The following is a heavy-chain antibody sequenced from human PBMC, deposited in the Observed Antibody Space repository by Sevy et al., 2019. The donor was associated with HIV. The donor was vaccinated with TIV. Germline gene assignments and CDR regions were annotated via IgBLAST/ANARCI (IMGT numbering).Heavy chain of an antibody. D-gene: IGHD3-22*01. V-gene: IGHV1-24*01. CDR3: ATTKDYYDSSGSPFDY. CDR1: GYTLSELS. Sequence: ASVKVSCKVSGYTLSELSMHWVRQAPGKGLEWMGSFDPEDGEILYAQKLQGRITMTEDTSTDTAYMELGSLGSEDTAVYYCATTKDYYDSSGSPFDYWGQGTLVTVSS. J-gene: IGHJ4*02. CDR2: FDPEDGEI.